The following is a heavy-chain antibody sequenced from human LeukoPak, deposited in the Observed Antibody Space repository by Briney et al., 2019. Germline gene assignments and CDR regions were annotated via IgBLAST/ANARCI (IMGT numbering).Heavy chain of an antibody. CDR2: ISGIGGST. CDR1: GFTFSSYA. J-gene: IGHJ4*02. V-gene: IGHV3-23*01. D-gene: IGHD3-10*01. CDR3: AKTNRGGIGQCLDY. Sequence: GGSLRLSCAASGFTFSSYAMSWVRQAPGKGLEWVSTISGIGGSTYYADSVKGRFTISRDNSKNILYLQLNSLSPEDTAVYYCAKTNRGGIGQCLDYWGQGTLVTVSS.